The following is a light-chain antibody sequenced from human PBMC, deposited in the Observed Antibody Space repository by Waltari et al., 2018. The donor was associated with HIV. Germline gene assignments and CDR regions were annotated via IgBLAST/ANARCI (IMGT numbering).Light chain of an antibody. J-gene: IGLJ3*02. CDR2: YKSDSYR. Sequence: QAVLTQPASLSASPGTSASLTCSLRSGINVDTYRIYWYQQKPGSPPQYLLKYKSDSYRQQGSGVPSRFSGSKDASANAGILLISGLQSEDEADYYCMIWHSSAWVFGGGTKLTVL. CDR3: MIWHSSAWV. CDR1: SGINVDTYR. V-gene: IGLV5-45*01.